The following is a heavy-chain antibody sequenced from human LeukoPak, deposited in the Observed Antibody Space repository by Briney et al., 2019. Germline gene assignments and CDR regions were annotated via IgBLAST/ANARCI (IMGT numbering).Heavy chain of an antibody. D-gene: IGHD3-10*01. Sequence: GGSLRLSCAASGFTFSSYGMHWVRQAPGKGLEWVSVIYSGGSTYYADSVKGRFTISRDNSKNTLYLQMNSLRAEDTAVYYCAREMEGYYGSGSYGYWGQGTLVTVSS. CDR1: GFTFSSYG. V-gene: IGHV3-53*01. CDR2: IYSGGST. CDR3: AREMEGYYGSGSYGY. J-gene: IGHJ4*02.